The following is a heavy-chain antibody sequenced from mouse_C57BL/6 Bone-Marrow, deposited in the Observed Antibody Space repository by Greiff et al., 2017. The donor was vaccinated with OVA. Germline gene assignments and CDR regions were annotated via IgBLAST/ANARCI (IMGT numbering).Heavy chain of an antibody. D-gene: IGHD1-1*01. CDR3: ATSYYGSKGWYFDV. CDR1: GFTFSDYG. CDR2: ISNLAYSI. J-gene: IGHJ1*03. Sequence: EVKLMESGGGLVQPGGSLKLSCAASGFTFSDYGMAWVRQAPRKGPEWVAFISNLAYSISYADTVTGRFTISRENAKHTLYLEMSSLRSEDTAMYYCATSYYGSKGWYFDVWGTGTTGTVSS. V-gene: IGHV5-15*01.